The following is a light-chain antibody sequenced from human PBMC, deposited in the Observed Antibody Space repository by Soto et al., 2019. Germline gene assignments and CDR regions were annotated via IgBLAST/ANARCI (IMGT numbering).Light chain of an antibody. CDR3: QHNNNWPP. J-gene: IGKJ3*01. Sequence: EIVMTQSPATLSVSPGERATLSCRASQRVSSNLAWYQQKPGQAPTLLIYGASTRATGIPARFSGSGSGTVFTLTSIRLHADYFADYCCQHNNNWPPFGPGTKVDIK. V-gene: IGKV3-15*01. CDR1: QRVSSN. CDR2: GAS.